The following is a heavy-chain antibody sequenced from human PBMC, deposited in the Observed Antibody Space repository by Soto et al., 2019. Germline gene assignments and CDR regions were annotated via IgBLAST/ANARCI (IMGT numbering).Heavy chain of an antibody. D-gene: IGHD2-15*01. V-gene: IGHV4-59*01. CDR2: IYYSGST. J-gene: IGHJ6*03. CDR1: GGSISSYY. CDR3: ARDRRLGYCSGGSCYPPYYYYMDV. Sequence: SETLSLTCTVSGGSISSYYWSWIRQPPGKGLEWIGYIYYSGSTNYNPSLKSRVTISVDTSKNQFSLKLSSVTAADTAVYYCARDRRLGYCSGGSCYPPYYYYMDVWGKGTTVTVSS.